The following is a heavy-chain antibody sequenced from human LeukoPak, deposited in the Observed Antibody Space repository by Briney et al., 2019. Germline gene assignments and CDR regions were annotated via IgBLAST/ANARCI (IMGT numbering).Heavy chain of an antibody. Sequence: GGSLRLSCAASGFTFSSYAMSWVRQAPGKGLEWVSEISGSGDHTYYAASVKGRFTISRDNAKNTLYLEMNSLRADDTAVYYCARVGSTSFIRYYFDYWGQGTLVTVSS. J-gene: IGHJ4*02. CDR1: GFTFSSYA. D-gene: IGHD2-2*01. CDR2: ISGSGDHT. V-gene: IGHV3-23*01. CDR3: ARVGSTSFIRYYFDY.